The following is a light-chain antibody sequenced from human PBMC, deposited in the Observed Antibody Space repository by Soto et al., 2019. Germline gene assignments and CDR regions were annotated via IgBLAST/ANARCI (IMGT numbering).Light chain of an antibody. Sequence: DIQMTQSPSTLSASVGDRVTITCRASQSISSWLAWYQQKPGKAPKLLIYDASSLESGVPSRFSGSGSGTEFPLTISSLQPDDFATYYCQQYNSYSWKFGQGTKVEI. CDR1: QSISSW. V-gene: IGKV1-5*01. CDR2: DAS. CDR3: QQYNSYSWK. J-gene: IGKJ1*01.